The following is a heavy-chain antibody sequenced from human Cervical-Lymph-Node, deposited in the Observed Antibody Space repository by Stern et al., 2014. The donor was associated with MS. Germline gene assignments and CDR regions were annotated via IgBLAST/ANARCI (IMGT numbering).Heavy chain of an antibody. CDR2: IKGDGSTT. Sequence: EVQLVESGGGLVQPGGSLRLSCAASGLTFSSSWTDWVRQAPGKGLVGVSRIKGDGSTTTYADAVKGRFTISRDNTRDTLYLQMNSLRVEDTAVYYCARAGDGVDYWGQGTLVTVSS. V-gene: IGHV3-74*03. CDR3: ARAGDGVDY. J-gene: IGHJ4*02. D-gene: IGHD5-24*01. CDR1: GLTFSSSW.